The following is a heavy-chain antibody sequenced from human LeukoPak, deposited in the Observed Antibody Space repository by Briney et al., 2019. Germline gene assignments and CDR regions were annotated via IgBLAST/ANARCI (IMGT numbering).Heavy chain of an antibody. CDR2: IYYSGST. CDR1: GGSISSYY. J-gene: IGHJ5*02. Sequence: PSETLSLTCTVSGGSISSYYWSWIRQPPGKGLEWIGYIYYSGSTNYNPSLKSRVTISVDTSKNQFSLKLSSVTPADTAVYYCARGGYYGSGNDFGFDPWGQGTLVTVSS. D-gene: IGHD3-10*01. V-gene: IGHV4-59*01. CDR3: ARGGYYGSGNDFGFDP.